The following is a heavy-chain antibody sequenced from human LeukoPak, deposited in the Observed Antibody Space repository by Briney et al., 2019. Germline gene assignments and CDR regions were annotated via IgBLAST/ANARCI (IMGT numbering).Heavy chain of an antibody. CDR2: ISYDGSNK. CDR1: GFTFSSYW. Sequence: PGGSLRLSCAASGFTFSSYWMSWVRQAPGKGLEWVAVISYDGSNKYYADSVKGRFTISRDNSKNTLYLQMNSLRAEDTAVYYCARDDYGDSGFDYWGQGTLVTVSS. J-gene: IGHJ4*02. CDR3: ARDDYGDSGFDY. D-gene: IGHD4-17*01. V-gene: IGHV3-30*03.